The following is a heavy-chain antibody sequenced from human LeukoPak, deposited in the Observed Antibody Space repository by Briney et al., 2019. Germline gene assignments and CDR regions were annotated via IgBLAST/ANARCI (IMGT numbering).Heavy chain of an antibody. CDR1: GFTFSSYE. J-gene: IGHJ3*02. CDR2: ISISGSTI. Sequence: GGSLRLSCAASGFTFSSYEMNWVRQAPGKGLEWVSYISISGSTIYYADSVKGRFTISRDNAKNSLYLQMNSLRAEDTAVYYCATPSPHYDSSGYYEENAFDIWGQGTMVTVSS. CDR3: ATPSPHYDSSGYYEENAFDI. D-gene: IGHD3-22*01. V-gene: IGHV3-48*03.